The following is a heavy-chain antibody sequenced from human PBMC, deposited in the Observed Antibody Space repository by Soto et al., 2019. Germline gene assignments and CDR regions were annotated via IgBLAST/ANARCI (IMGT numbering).Heavy chain of an antibody. Sequence: QVQLQESGPGLVKPSGTLSLTCAVSSGSINSDNWWSWVRQPPGKGLEWIGEIFHSGSTNYNPSHKSRATIPVDKSKNHSSLKLGSVPAADTPVYYCARIGFGANWGRGPLFTVS. V-gene: IGHV4-4*02. D-gene: IGHD3-16*01. CDR1: SGSINSDNW. CDR2: IFHSGST. J-gene: IGHJ4*02. CDR3: ARIGFGAN.